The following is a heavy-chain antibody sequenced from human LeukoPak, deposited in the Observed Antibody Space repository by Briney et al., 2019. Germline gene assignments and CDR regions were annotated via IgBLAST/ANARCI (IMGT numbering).Heavy chain of an antibody. J-gene: IGHJ5*02. Sequence: GGSLRLSCAASGFTFNGYWMHWVRQAPGKGLVWVSRINSDGSSTNYADSVKGRFTISRDNAKNTLYLQMNTLRAEDTAVYYCARGGTYSSGLPGSWGQGTLVTVSS. D-gene: IGHD5-18*01. CDR3: ARGGTYSSGLPGS. CDR2: INSDGSST. V-gene: IGHV3-74*01. CDR1: GFTFNGYW.